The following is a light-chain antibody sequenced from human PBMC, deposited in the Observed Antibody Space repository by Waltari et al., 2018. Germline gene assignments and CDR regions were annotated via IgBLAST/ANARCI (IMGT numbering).Light chain of an antibody. J-gene: IGKJ1*01. Sequence: DTQLSQFPSTLAASVGDSVTITCRVREAINKLLAWYQQKPGKAPKVLIYDASTLQSGVPSRFSGSGSGTEFTLTIDSLQPDDFATYYCQQYNRFSPFGQGTNVEVK. CDR3: QQYNRFSP. CDR1: EAINKL. CDR2: DAS. V-gene: IGKV1-5*01.